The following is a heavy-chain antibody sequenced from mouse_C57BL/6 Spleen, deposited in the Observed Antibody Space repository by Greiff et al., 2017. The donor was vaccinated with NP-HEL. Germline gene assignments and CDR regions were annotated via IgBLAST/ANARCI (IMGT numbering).Heavy chain of an antibody. CDR2: IDPSDSYT. V-gene: IGHV1-50*01. J-gene: IGHJ2*01. D-gene: IGHD2-1*01. CDR3: ARGGYNGNYDYFDY. Sequence: QVQLQQPGAELVKPGASVKLSCKASGYTFTSYWMQWVKQRPGQGLEWIGEIDPSDSYTNYNQKFKGKATLTVDTSSSTAYMQLSSLTSEDSAVYYCARGGYNGNYDYFDYWGQGTTLTVSS. CDR1: GYTFTSYW.